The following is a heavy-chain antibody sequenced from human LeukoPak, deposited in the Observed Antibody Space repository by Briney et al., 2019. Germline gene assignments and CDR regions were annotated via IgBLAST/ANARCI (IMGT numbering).Heavy chain of an antibody. CDR2: IIPILGIA. J-gene: IGHJ4*02. CDR3: ARERRTYYYDSSGYYSGSLLDY. CDR1: GYTFTSYG. D-gene: IGHD3-22*01. Sequence: ASVKVSCKASGYTFTSYGISWVRQAPGQGLEWMGRIIPILGIANYAQKFQGRVTITADKSTSTAYMELSSLRSEDTAVYYCARERRTYYYDSSGYYSGSLLDYWGQGTLVTVSS. V-gene: IGHV1-69*04.